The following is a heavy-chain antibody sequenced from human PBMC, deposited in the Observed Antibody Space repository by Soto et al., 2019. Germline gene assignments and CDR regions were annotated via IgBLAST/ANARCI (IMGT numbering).Heavy chain of an antibody. J-gene: IGHJ6*02. CDR1: GGTFSSYA. CDR2: IIPIFGTA. D-gene: IGHD3-3*02. Sequence: QVQLVQSGAEVKKPGSSVKVSCKASGGTFSSYAISWVRQAPGQGLEWMGGIIPIFGTANYAQKFQGRVTITADKSTSTAYMELSSLRSEDTAVYYCARARISRDGYNYIYYYGMDVWGQGTTVTVSS. CDR3: ARARISRDGYNYIYYYGMDV. V-gene: IGHV1-69*06.